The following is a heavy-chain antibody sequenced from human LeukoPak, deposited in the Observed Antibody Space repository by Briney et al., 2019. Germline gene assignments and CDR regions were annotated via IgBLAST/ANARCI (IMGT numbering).Heavy chain of an antibody. J-gene: IGHJ4*02. Sequence: SVTVSCKASRGTFSSYAISWVRQAPGQGLEWMGRIIPIFGTANYAQKFQGRVTITTDESTSTAYMEVSSLRSEDTAVYCCAREQYSSSDLDYWGQGTLVTVSS. D-gene: IGHD6-6*01. CDR1: RGTFSSYA. V-gene: IGHV1-69*05. CDR3: AREQYSSSDLDY. CDR2: IIPIFGTA.